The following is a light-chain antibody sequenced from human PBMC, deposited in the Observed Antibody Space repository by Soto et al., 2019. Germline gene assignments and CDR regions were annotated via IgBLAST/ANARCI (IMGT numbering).Light chain of an antibody. CDR2: GNT. V-gene: IGLV1-44*01. Sequence: QSVLTQPPSASGTPGQRVTISCSGSTSNIGGSTVSWYQQFPGAAPKLLIYGNTQRPLGVPVRFSASKSDTSASLAISGLQSEDEADYYYATWSDGVFVFGIGTKVTVL. J-gene: IGLJ1*01. CDR1: TSNIGGST. CDR3: ATWSDGVFV.